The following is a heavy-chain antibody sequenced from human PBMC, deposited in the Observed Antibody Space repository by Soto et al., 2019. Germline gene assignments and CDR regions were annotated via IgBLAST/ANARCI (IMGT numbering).Heavy chain of an antibody. V-gene: IGHV3-30-3*01. CDR1: GFTFSSYA. Sequence: GGSLRLSCAASGFTFSSYAMHWVRQAPGKGLEWVAVISYDGSNKYYADSVKGRFTISRDNSKNTLYLQMNSLRAEDTAVYYCARDLVDSIVYAFDIWGQGTMVTVSS. J-gene: IGHJ3*02. D-gene: IGHD3-22*01. CDR3: ARDLVDSIVYAFDI. CDR2: ISYDGSNK.